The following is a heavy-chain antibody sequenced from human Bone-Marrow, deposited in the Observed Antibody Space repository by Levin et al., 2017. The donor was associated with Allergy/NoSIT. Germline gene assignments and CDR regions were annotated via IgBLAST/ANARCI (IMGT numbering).Heavy chain of an antibody. CDR2: IYYSRST. CDR1: SGSISSHNYN. CDR3: ATGPSAFAY. J-gene: IGHJ4*02. V-gene: IGHV4-39*01. Sequence: SETLSLTCIVSSGSISSHNYNWGWIRQPPGKGLEWIGTIYYSRSTYYNPSLTSRVTISVDTSKNQFSLELTSLTAADTAVYYCATGPSAFAYWGQGTLVTVSS.